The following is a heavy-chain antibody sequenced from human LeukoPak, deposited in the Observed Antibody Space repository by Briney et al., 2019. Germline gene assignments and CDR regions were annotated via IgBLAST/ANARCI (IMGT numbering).Heavy chain of an antibody. D-gene: IGHD2-2*01. Sequence: SETLSLTCTVSGGFISSHYWSWIRQPPGKGLEWIGYIYYSGSTNYNPSLKSRVTISVDTSKNQFSLKLSSVTAADTAVYYCARGGCSSTSCYYFYYMDVWGKGTTVTVSS. CDR3: ARGGCSSTSCYYFYYMDV. CDR2: IYYSGST. J-gene: IGHJ6*03. CDR1: GGFISSHY. V-gene: IGHV4-59*11.